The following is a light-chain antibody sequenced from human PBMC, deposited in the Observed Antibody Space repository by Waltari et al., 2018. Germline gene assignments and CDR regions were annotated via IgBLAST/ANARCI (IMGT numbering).Light chain of an antibody. V-gene: IGKV1-5*03. CDR2: KAS. CDR3: HHYENHF. Sequence: DIQMTQSPSTLSASVGDRVTIACRASQSISNWLAWYQQKPGKAPKLLIYKASNLQSGVPPRFSCSGSGTEFTLTISSLQPDDFATYYCHHYENHFFGGGTKVEIK. CDR1: QSISNW. J-gene: IGKJ4*01.